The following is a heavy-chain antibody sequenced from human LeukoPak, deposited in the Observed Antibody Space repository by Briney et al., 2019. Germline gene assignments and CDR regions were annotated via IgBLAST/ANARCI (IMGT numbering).Heavy chain of an antibody. D-gene: IGHD1-26*01. J-gene: IGHJ4*02. Sequence: PWGSLRLSCAASGFSFSNYWMSWVRQAPGQGLEWVANVDQDGSENYYVDSVKGRFTISRDNARNSLYLQMNSLRAEATAVYYFARDKIVESTHFDYWGQGTLVTVSS. CDR2: VDQDGSEN. CDR1: GFSFSNYW. CDR3: ARDKIVESTHFDY. V-gene: IGHV3-7*01.